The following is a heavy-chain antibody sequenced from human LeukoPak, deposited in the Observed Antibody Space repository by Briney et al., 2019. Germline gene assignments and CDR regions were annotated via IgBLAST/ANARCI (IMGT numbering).Heavy chain of an antibody. CDR2: ISSSSSYI. D-gene: IGHD1-26*01. CDR3: AREMGGAFDI. J-gene: IGHJ3*02. Sequence: GGSLTLSCAASGFTFSSYSMNWVRQAPGKGLEWVSSISSSSSYIYYADSVKGRFTISRDNAKNSLYLQMNSLRAEDTAVYYCAREMGGAFDIWGQGTMVTVSS. V-gene: IGHV3-21*01. CDR1: GFTFSSYS.